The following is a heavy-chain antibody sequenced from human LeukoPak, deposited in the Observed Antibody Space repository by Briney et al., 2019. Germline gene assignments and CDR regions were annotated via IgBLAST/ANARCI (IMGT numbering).Heavy chain of an antibody. D-gene: IGHD3-16*01. CDR2: ISGSGGST. V-gene: IGHV3-23*01. CDR3: AKFEFGF. CDR1: GFTFNTYS. J-gene: IGHJ4*02. Sequence: GGSKRLSCEASGFTFNTYSMNWIRQAPGKGLEWVSAISGSGGSTYYADSVKGRFTISRDNSKNTLYLQMNSLRDEDTAVYYCAKFEFGFWGQGTLVTVSS.